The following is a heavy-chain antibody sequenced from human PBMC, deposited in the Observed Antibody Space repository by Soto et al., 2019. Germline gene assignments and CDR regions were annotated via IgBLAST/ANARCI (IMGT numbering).Heavy chain of an antibody. CDR2: ITATGDRT. Sequence: SLSPTCEDSQFRGNRNSVSWKRQTPRKALDWDAAITATGDRTYYADSVTRRFTTSRDNSKKTHYLQMTRLRAEDTAMYYCATMNGYFEYWGQGTPVTVSS. J-gene: IGHJ4*02. CDR1: QFRGNRNS. CDR3: ATMNGYFEY. V-gene: IGHV3-23*01. D-gene: IGHD3-22*01.